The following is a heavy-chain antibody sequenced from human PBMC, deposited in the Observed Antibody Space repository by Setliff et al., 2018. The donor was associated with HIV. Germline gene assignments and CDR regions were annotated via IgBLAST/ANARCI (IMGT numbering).Heavy chain of an antibody. CDR3: ARWGKATAIRAFNL. V-gene: IGHV4-59*11. CDR1: DNSIKTHY. J-gene: IGHJ3*01. CDR2: THHTGDT. Sequence: SETLSLTCTVSDNSIKTHYWNWIRQSPGKGLEWIAFTHHTGDTGYNPSPKSRVTTSVDPSKNQFSLILRSVTATDTAIYYCARWGKATAIRAFNLWGRGIMVTVSS. D-gene: IGHD6-25*01.